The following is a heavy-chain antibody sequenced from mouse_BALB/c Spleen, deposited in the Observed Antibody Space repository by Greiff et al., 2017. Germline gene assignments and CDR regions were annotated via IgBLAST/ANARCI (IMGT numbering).Heavy chain of an antibody. CDR1: GYTFTSYV. V-gene: IGHV1-14*01. CDR2: INPYNDGT. D-gene: IGHD1-1*01. CDR3: ARERGFITTVGAFDY. J-gene: IGHJ2*01. Sequence: VQLQQSGPELVKPGASVKMSCKASGYTFTSYVMHWVKQKPGQGLEWIGYINPYNDGTKYNEKFKGKATLTSDKSSSTAYMELSSLTSEDSAVYYCARERGFITTVGAFDYWGQGTTLTVSS.